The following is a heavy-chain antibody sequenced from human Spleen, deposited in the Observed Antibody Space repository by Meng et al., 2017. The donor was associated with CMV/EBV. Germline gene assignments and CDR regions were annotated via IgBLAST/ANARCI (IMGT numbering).Heavy chain of an antibody. D-gene: IGHD4-17*01. J-gene: IGHJ2*01. Sequence: GESLKISCAASGFTFSTFEMNWVRQAPGKGLEWLSYISTSGSPMFYADSVKGRFTISRDNAKKSLSLQMNSLRADDTAVYYCARERGTTVTKRYFDLWGRGTLVTVSS. V-gene: IGHV3-48*03. CDR2: ISTSGSPM. CDR1: GFTFSTFE. CDR3: ARERGTTVTKRYFDL.